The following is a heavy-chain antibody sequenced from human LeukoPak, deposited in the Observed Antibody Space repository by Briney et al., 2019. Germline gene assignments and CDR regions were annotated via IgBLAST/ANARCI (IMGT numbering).Heavy chain of an antibody. Sequence: PSQTLSLTCTVSGGSIRSGSYYWGWLRQPAGKGLEWIVNIYTRGTTNYNPSVKSRITVTVNTNKNQYSLKRSHGATADTAIYYCARVYTVMGATTVDHYHYYMDVWGKGTTVTVSS. D-gene: IGHD5-18*01. CDR1: GGSIRSGSYY. CDR3: ARVYTVMGATTVDHYHYYMDV. J-gene: IGHJ6*03. CDR2: IYTRGTT. V-gene: IGHV4-61*09.